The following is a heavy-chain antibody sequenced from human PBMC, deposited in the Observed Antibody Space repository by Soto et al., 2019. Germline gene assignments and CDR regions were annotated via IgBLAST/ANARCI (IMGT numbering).Heavy chain of an antibody. CDR1: GFTLSSNG. Sequence: GGSLRLSCAASGFTLSSNGMHWVRQAPGKGLEWVAFIWYDGSDKYYADSVKGRFTISRDNSKNTLYLQMNSLRAEDTAVYYCAKDRIAVAGPLDYWGQGTLVTVSS. CDR2: IWYDGSDK. CDR3: AKDRIAVAGPLDY. V-gene: IGHV3-30*02. D-gene: IGHD6-19*01. J-gene: IGHJ4*02.